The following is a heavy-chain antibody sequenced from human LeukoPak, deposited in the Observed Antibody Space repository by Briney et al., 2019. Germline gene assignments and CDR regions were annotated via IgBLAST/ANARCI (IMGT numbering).Heavy chain of an antibody. CDR3: AHAPTRHWKGGVDH. J-gene: IGHJ4*02. V-gene: IGHV2-5*02. Sequence: SGPTLVKPTQTLTLTCTFSGFSLSTSGVGVGWIRQPPGKALEWLALIYWDDDKRYSPSLKSRLTITKDTSKNQVVLIMTNMDPVDTATYYCAHAPTRHWKGGVDHWGQGTLVTVSS. CDR2: IYWDDDK. CDR1: GFSLSTSGVG. D-gene: IGHD2-8*02.